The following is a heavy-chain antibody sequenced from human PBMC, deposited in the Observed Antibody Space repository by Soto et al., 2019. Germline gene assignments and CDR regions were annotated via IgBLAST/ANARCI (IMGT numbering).Heavy chain of an antibody. Sequence: GGSLRLSCAASGFTFSSYAMSWVRQAPGKGLEWVSAISGSGTSKYDADSVKGRFSISRDNSKNTLYLQMNSLRAEDTAVYYCAKDRKSGSGWYWDYWGQGTLVTVSS. CDR3: AKDRKSGSGWYWDY. CDR2: ISGSGTSK. V-gene: IGHV3-23*01. J-gene: IGHJ4*02. CDR1: GFTFSSYA. D-gene: IGHD6-19*01.